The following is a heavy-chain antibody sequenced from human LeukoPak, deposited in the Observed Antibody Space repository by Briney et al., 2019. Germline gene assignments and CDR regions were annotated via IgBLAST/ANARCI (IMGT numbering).Heavy chain of an antibody. CDR1: GYTFTGYY. D-gene: IGHD2-8*01. CDR2: INPKSGGT. V-gene: IGHV1-2*07. CDR3: VRDPCSNGVCYLFDS. J-gene: IGHJ4*02. Sequence: ASVKVSCKASGYTFTGYYMHWVRQAPGQGLEWMGWINPKSGGTNSAHNFQGRVTMTRDTSISTVYMELTRLTSDDTAVYFCVRDPCSNGVCYLFDSWGQGTLVTVSS.